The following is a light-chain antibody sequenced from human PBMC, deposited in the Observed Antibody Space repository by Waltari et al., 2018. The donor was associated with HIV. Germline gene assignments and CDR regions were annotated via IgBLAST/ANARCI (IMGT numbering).Light chain of an antibody. CDR1: SSNIGNTF. J-gene: IGLJ3*02. CDR3: GTWDGSLNVWV. V-gene: IGLV1-51*01. CDR2: DHT. Sequence: QSVLTQPPSVSAASGQKVTISCSGSSSNIGNTFVSCYQQLPGIAPTLLIYDHTKRPSGNPDRFSGSKSGTSATLAITGLQTGDEADYYCGTWDGSLNVWVFGGGTKVTV.